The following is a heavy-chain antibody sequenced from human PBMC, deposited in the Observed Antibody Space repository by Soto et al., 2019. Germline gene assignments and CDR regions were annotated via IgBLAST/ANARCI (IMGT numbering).Heavy chain of an antibody. J-gene: IGHJ6*02. CDR2: FSWDGGRT. D-gene: IGHD6-13*01. V-gene: IGHV3-43*01. CDR1: GFTFDDYT. CDR3: ANDLFIAAAGPYYYCGMYV. Sequence: PGGSLRLSCAASGFTFDDYTMHWVRQAPGKGLEWVSLFSWDGGRTYYADSVKCRFTISTDNSKHSLYLQMNSLRTEYTALYYCANDLFIAAAGPYYYCGMYVWGQGTTVTVSS.